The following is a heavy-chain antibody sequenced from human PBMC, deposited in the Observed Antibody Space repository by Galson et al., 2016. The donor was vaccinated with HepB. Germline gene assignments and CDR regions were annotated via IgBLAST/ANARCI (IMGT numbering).Heavy chain of an antibody. CDR1: GFTFSSYN. J-gene: IGHJ5*02. Sequence: SLRLSCAASGFTFSSYNMNWIRQAPGRGLEWLSYISWTSSTTYYADSVKGRFTISRDNAKNSLYLHMSGLRAEDTAVYYCARDSTWNIVATVLFDPWGQGTLVTVSS. D-gene: IGHD5-12*01. CDR2: ISWTSSTT. V-gene: IGHV3-48*01. CDR3: ARDSTWNIVATVLFDP.